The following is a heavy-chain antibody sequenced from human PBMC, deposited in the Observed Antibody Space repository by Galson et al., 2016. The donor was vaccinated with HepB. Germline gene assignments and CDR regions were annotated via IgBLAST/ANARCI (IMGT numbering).Heavy chain of an antibody. CDR2: ISNDGINT. CDR3: ATGGPPTDDY. J-gene: IGHJ4*02. CDR1: GFTFSTYG. V-gene: IGHV3-30*03. D-gene: IGHD1-1*01. Sequence: SLRLYCAASGFTFSTYGMHWVRQAPGKGLEWVGVISNDGINTYHADSVKGRFTISRDNSKNTLYLQMNSLRAEDTAVYYCATGGPPTDDYWGQGTLVTVSS.